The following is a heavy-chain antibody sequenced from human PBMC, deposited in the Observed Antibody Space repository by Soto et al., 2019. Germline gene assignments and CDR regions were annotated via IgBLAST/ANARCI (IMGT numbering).Heavy chain of an antibody. J-gene: IGHJ4*02. Sequence: TLSLTCVISGDSVSTTTAAWNWFRQSPSRGLEWLGRTYYRSKWYNDYAVSVKSRITINPDTSKNQFSLQLNSVTPEDTAVYYCARDSPGYGDYVLFDYWGQGTLVTVSS. CDR2: TYYRSKWYN. CDR3: ARDSPGYGDYVLFDY. D-gene: IGHD4-17*01. CDR1: GDSVSTTTAA. V-gene: IGHV6-1*01.